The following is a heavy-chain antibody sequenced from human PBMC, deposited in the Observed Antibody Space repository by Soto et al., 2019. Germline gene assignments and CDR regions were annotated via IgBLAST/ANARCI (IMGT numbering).Heavy chain of an antibody. V-gene: IGHV5-51*01. D-gene: IGHD1-1*01. CDR1: GYSFPTYW. CDR2: IYPGDSDT. J-gene: IGHJ6*02. Sequence: PGESLKISCKGFGYSFPTYWIGWVRQMPGKGLEWMGIIYPGDSDTRYSPSFQGQVTMSADKSISTAYLQWNSLKATDTAMYYCARNGRSSYGMDVWGQGTTVTSP. CDR3: ARNGRSSYGMDV.